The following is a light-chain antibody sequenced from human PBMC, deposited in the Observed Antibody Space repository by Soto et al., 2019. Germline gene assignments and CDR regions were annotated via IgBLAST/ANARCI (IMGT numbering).Light chain of an antibody. V-gene: IGLV1-44*01. CDR3: AGWDGSLKGFV. Sequence: QSALTQPPSASGAPGQRVTISCSGSASNIGRDPVNWYQQVPGTAPKLLIYENNHRHSGVPDRFSGSKSGTSASLVISGLQSEDEAEYFCAGWDGSLKGFVFGTGTKV. CDR2: ENN. CDR1: ASNIGRDP. J-gene: IGLJ1*01.